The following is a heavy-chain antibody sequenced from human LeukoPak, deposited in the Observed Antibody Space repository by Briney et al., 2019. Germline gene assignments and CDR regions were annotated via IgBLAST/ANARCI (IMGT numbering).Heavy chain of an antibody. CDR2: IKQGGSEK. J-gene: IGHJ4*02. V-gene: IGHV3-7*01. Sequence: PGGSLRLSCAASGFTFSNYWMSWVRQAPGKGLERVANIKQGGSEKYYVDSVKGRFTISRDNAKNSLYLQMNSLRAEDTAVYYCAREGYGDHFDSWGQGTLVTVSS. CDR1: GFTFSNYW. CDR3: AREGYGDHFDS. D-gene: IGHD4-17*01.